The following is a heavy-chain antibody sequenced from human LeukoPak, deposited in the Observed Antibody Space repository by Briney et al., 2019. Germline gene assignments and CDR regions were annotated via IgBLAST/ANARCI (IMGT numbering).Heavy chain of an antibody. CDR3: ARTSVEVGQNYYGMDV. J-gene: IGHJ6*02. CDR1: GYTFTGYY. Sequence: ASVKGSCKASGYTFTGYYMHWVRQAPGQGLEYMGWINPNSGGTKSAQKFQGRVTMTRDTSISTGYMELSGLASDDAAVYYCARTSVEVGQNYYGMDVWGQGTTVTVSS. D-gene: IGHD3-22*01. V-gene: IGHV1-2*02. CDR2: INPNSGGT.